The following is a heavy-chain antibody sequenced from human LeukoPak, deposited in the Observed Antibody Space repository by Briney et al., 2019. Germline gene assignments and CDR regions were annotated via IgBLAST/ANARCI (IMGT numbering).Heavy chain of an antibody. CDR3: ARGPLTVTRGFDP. CDR1: GYSLTEIC. J-gene: IGHJ5*02. Sequence: ASVKVSCKVSGYSLTEICMHWVRQAPGKGLEWMGGFDPEENKRIYAQKFKGRVTMTEDTSTDTAYMEVSSLTFEDTAVYYCARGPLTVTRGFDPWGQGTLVTVSS. V-gene: IGHV1-24*01. D-gene: IGHD4-17*01. CDR2: FDPEENKR.